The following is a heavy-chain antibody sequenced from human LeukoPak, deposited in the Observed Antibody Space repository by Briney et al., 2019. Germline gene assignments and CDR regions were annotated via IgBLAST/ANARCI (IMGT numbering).Heavy chain of an antibody. D-gene: IGHD2-2*01. J-gene: IGHJ4*02. Sequence: GGSLRLSCAASGFTFSSYAMHWVRQAPGKGLEWVAVISYDGSNKYYADSVKGRFTISRDNSKNTLCLQMNSLRAEDTAVYYCARGIQLPPSGGLRYWGQGTLVTVSS. CDR1: GFTFSSYA. CDR3: ARGIQLPPSGGLRY. V-gene: IGHV3-30*04. CDR2: ISYDGSNK.